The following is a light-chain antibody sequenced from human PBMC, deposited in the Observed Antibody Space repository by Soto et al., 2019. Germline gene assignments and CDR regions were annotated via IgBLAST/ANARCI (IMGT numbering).Light chain of an antibody. CDR2: AAS. Sequence: AIQLTQSPSSLSASVGDRVTISCRASQGIGNDLAWYQQKPGKAPRLLIFAASNLQSGVPSRFSGSASGTDFTLTISRLQPEDFATYYCLQLYNFSWTFGQGTKVEIK. J-gene: IGKJ1*01. V-gene: IGKV1-6*01. CDR1: QGIGND. CDR3: LQLYNFSWT.